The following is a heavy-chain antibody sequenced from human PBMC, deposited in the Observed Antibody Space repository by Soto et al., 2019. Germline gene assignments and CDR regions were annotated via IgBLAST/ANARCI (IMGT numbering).Heavy chain of an antibody. D-gene: IGHD2-15*01. CDR3: AKLVESEEVLYYYYGMDV. V-gene: IGHV3-23*01. CDR1: GFTFSSYA. Sequence: LRLSCAASGFTFSSYAMSWVRQAPGKGLEWVSAISGSGGSTYYADSVKGRFTISRDNSKNTLYLQMNSLRAEDTAVYYCAKLVESEEVLYYYYGMDVWGQGTTVTVSS. J-gene: IGHJ6*02. CDR2: ISGSGGST.